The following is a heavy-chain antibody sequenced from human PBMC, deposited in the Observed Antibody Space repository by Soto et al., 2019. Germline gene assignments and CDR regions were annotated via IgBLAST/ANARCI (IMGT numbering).Heavy chain of an antibody. J-gene: IGHJ6*02. V-gene: IGHV3-15*05. D-gene: IGHD3-22*01. CDR3: TTAHDYDRRVRGGMDV. CDR2: IKSKTDGGTT. Sequence: GGSLRLSCAASGFTFSNAWMSWVRQAPGKGLEWVGRIKSKTDGGTTDYAAPVKGRFTISRDDSKNTLYLQMNSLKTEDTDVYYCTTAHDYDRRVRGGMDVWGPGTTVTVSS. CDR1: GFTFSNAW.